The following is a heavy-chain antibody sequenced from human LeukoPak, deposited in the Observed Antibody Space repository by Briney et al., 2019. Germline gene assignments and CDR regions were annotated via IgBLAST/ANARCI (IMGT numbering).Heavy chain of an antibody. CDR2: IYYSGST. V-gene: IGHV4-59*01. Sequence: SETLSLTCTVSGGSISSYYWSWIRQPPGKGLEWIGYIYYSGSTNYNPSLKSRVTISVDTSKNQFSLKLSSVTAADTAVYYCARDSLRGSYHDYWGLGTLVTVSS. D-gene: IGHD1-26*01. J-gene: IGHJ4*02. CDR1: GGSISSYY. CDR3: ARDSLRGSYHDY.